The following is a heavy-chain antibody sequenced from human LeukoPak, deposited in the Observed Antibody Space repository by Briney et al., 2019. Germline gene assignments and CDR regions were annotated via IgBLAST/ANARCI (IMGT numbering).Heavy chain of an antibody. CDR1: GGSISSYY. J-gene: IGHJ6*03. V-gene: IGHV4-59*01. Sequence: SETLSLTCTVSGGSISSYYWSWIRQPPGKGLEWIGYIYYSGSTNYNPSLKSRVTISVDTSKNQFSLKLSSVTAADTAVYYCARDRVDSSSWYRSNYYYYYMDVWGKGTTVTVSS. CDR2: IYYSGST. CDR3: ARDRVDSSSWYRSNYYYYYMDV. D-gene: IGHD6-13*01.